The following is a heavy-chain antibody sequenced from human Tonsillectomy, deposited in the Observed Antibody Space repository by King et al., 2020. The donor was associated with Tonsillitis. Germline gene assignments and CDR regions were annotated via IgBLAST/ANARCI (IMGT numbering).Heavy chain of an antibody. CDR1: GFTVSSNY. V-gene: IGHV3-66*01. J-gene: IGHJ4*02. CDR2: LYSGGST. Sequence: DVQLVESGGGLVQPGGSLRLSCSASGFTVSSNYMSWVRQAPGKGLDWVSILYSGGSTYYADSVKGRFTISRDNSKNTLYLQMNSLRAEDTAVYYCATGHDFWSGPMGYWGQGTLVTVSS. D-gene: IGHD3-3*01. CDR3: ATGHDFWSGPMGY.